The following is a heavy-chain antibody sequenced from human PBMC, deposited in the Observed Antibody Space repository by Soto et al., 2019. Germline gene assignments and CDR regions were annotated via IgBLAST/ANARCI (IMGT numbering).Heavy chain of an antibody. CDR1: GYSFTSYW. J-gene: IGHJ6*02. Sequence: PGESLKISCKGSGYSFTSYWIGWVRQMPGKGLEWMGIIYPGDSDTRYSPSFQGQVTISADKSISTAYLQWSSLKASDTAMYYCARANYANYGYYYYGMDVWGQGTTVTVSS. V-gene: IGHV5-51*01. CDR3: ARANYANYGYYYYGMDV. CDR2: IYPGDSDT. D-gene: IGHD4-17*01.